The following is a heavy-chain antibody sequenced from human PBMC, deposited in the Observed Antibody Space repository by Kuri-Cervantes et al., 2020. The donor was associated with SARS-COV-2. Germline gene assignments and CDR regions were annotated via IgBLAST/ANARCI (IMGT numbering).Heavy chain of an antibody. V-gene: IGHV1-69*06. D-gene: IGHD4-17*01. CDR1: GGTFSSYA. CDR3: AFDYGDYDFRLY. J-gene: IGHJ4*02. Sequence: SVKVSCKASGGTFSSYAISWVRQAPGQGLEWMGGIIPIFGTANYAQKFQGRVTITADKSTSTAYMELSSLRSEDTAVYYCAFDYGDYDFRLYWGQGTLVTVSS. CDR2: IIPIFGTA.